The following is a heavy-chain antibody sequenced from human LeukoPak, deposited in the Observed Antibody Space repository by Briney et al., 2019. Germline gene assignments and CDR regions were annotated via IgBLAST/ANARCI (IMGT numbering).Heavy chain of an antibody. V-gene: IGHV4-39*07. CDR3: ARGPEYYYDSSGYYQH. CDR2: IYYSGST. Sequence: PSETLSLXCTVSGGSISSSSYYWGWIRQPPGKGLEWIGSIYYSGSTYYNPSLRSRVTISVDTSKNQFSLKLTSVTAADTAVYYCARGPEYYYDSSGYYQHWGQGTLVTVSS. D-gene: IGHD3-22*01. CDR1: GGSISSSSYY. J-gene: IGHJ1*01.